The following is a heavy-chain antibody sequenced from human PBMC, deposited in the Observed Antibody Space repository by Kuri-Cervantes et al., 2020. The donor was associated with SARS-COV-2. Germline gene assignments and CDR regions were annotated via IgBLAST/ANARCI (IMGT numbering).Heavy chain of an antibody. CDR2: INPNSGGT. CDR3: ARITIVSYYYYMDV. J-gene: IGHJ6*03. D-gene: IGHD3-3*01. Sequence: ASVKVSCKASGYTFTGYYMHWVRQAPGQGLEWMGWINPNSGGTNYAQKFQGRGTMTRDTSISTAYMELSRLRSDDPAVYYWARITIVSYYYYMDVWGKGTTVTVSS. V-gene: IGHV1-2*02. CDR1: GYTFTGYY.